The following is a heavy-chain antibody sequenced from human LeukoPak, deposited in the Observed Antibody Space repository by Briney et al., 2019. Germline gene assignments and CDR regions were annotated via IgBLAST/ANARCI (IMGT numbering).Heavy chain of an antibody. J-gene: IGHJ4*02. Sequence: SETLSLTCTVSGGSISSSSYYWGWIRQPPGKGLECIGYIHSSEGTAHNASLKSRLTISLDTSKNQFSLKLNSVTAADTAVYYCARDRCSGGSCYSDYWGQGTLVTVSS. D-gene: IGHD2-15*01. CDR3: ARDRCSGGSCYSDY. CDR2: IHSSEGT. CDR1: GGSISSSSYY. V-gene: IGHV4-61*01.